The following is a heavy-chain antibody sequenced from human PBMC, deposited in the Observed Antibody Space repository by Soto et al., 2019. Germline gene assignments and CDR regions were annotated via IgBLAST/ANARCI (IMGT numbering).Heavy chain of an antibody. CDR3: ARQHNCGDAWVSGNYFDY. CDR2: IYYSGST. D-gene: IGHD2-21*02. V-gene: IGHV4-59*01. Sequence: SETLSLTCTVSGGSISNYHWNWIRQPPGKGLEWIAYIYYSGSTNYNPSLKGRVTISVDTSKNQFSLKLSSVTAADTAVYYCARQHNCGDAWVSGNYFDYWGQGTLVTVS. CDR1: GGSISNYH. J-gene: IGHJ4*02.